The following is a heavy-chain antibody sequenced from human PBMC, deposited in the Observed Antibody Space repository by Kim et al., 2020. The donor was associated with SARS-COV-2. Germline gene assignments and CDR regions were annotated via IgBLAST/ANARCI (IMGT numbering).Heavy chain of an antibody. CDR1: GFTFSSYG. Sequence: GGSLRLSCAASGFTFSSYGMHWVRQAPGKGLEWVAVISYDGSNKYYADSVKGRFTISRDNSKNTLYLQMNSLRAEDTAVYYCAKDLAYYYDSSGYSEGNHYWGQGTLVTVSS. J-gene: IGHJ4*02. D-gene: IGHD3-22*01. CDR2: ISYDGSNK. CDR3: AKDLAYYYDSSGYSEGNHY. V-gene: IGHV3-30*18.